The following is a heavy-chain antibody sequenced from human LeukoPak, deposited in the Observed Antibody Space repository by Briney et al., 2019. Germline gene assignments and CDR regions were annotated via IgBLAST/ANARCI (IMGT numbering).Heavy chain of an antibody. J-gene: IGHJ4*02. CDR1: GFTFSSYA. Sequence: PGGSLRLSCAASGFTFSSYAMHWVRQAPGKGLEWVAVISYDGSNKYYADSVKGRFTISRDNSKNTLYLQMNSLRAEDTAVYYCAREFGSSGWYRVLDYWGQGTLVTVSS. CDR3: AREFGSSGWYRVLDY. CDR2: ISYDGSNK. D-gene: IGHD6-19*01. V-gene: IGHV3-30*04.